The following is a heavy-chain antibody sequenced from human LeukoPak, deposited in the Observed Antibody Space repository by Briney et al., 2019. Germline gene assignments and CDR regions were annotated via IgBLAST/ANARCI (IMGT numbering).Heavy chain of an antibody. CDR2: IYYSGST. V-gene: IGHV4-59*01. Sequence: SETLSLTCTVSGGSISSYYWSWIRQPPGQGLEWIGYIYYSGSTEYSPSLKSRVTMSLDTSKNQFSLNLNSVTAADTAVYYCARAVIIFGAAVAKGFDCWGQGTLVTVSS. D-gene: IGHD3-3*01. CDR1: GGSISSYY. CDR3: ARAVIIFGAAVAKGFDC. J-gene: IGHJ4*02.